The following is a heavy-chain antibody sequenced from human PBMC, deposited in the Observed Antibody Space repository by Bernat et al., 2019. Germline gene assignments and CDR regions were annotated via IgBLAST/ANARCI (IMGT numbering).Heavy chain of an antibody. J-gene: IGHJ6*02. Sequence: GGGWGQRGGSRRLSGAASGVTLSSYAMSWVRQAPGKGLEWVSAISGSGGSTYYADSVKGRFTSSRDKAKNTRYLQMNRLRAEDTAVYYCAKDGEGRYSGYGFGRAYGMDVWGQGTTVTVSS. CDR1: GVTLSSYA. V-gene: IGHV3-23*01. D-gene: IGHD5-12*01. CDR3: AKDGEGRYSGYGFGRAYGMDV. CDR2: ISGSGGST.